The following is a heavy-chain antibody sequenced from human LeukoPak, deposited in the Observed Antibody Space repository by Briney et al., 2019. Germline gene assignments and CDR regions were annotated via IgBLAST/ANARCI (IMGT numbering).Heavy chain of an antibody. CDR1: GGSFSGYY. Sequence: PSQTRSLTCAVYGGSFSGYYWSWIRQPPGKGLEWIGEINHSGSTNYNPSLKSRVTISVDTSKDQFSLKLSSVTAADTAVYYCARVVPASLWYFDLWGRGTLVTVSS. D-gene: IGHD2-2*01. CDR2: INHSGST. J-gene: IGHJ2*01. V-gene: IGHV4-34*01. CDR3: ARVVPASLWYFDL.